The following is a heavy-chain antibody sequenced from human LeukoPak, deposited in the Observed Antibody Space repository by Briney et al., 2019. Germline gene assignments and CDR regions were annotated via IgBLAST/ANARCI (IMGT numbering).Heavy chain of an antibody. D-gene: IGHD3-10*01. CDR1: GFTFSSYS. Sequence: PGGSLRLSCAASGFTFSSYSMNWVRQAPGKGLEWVSSISSSSSYIYYADSVKGRFTISRDNAKNSLYLQMNSLRAEDTAVYYCARAYGSGSYYPPYFDYWGQGTLVTVSS. V-gene: IGHV3-21*01. CDR2: ISSSSSYI. CDR3: ARAYGSGSYYPPYFDY. J-gene: IGHJ4*02.